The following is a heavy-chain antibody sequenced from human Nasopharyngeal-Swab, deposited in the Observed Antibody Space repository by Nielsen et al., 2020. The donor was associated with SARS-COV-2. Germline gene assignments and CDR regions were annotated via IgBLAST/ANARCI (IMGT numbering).Heavy chain of an antibody. D-gene: IGHD2-2*01. CDR1: GFTFSSYG. V-gene: IGHV3-30*03. Sequence: GESLKISCAASGFTFSSYGMHWVRQAPGKGLEWVAVISYDGSNKYYADSVKGRFTISRDNSKNTLYLQMNSLRAEDTAVYYCARVVPAAFDYWGQGTLVTVSS. CDR2: ISYDGSNK. J-gene: IGHJ4*02. CDR3: ARVVPAAFDY.